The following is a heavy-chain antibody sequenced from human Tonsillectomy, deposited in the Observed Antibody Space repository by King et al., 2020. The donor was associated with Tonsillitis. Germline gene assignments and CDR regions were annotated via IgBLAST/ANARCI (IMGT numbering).Heavy chain of an antibody. CDR1: GGSISSYY. CDR2: IYYSGST. V-gene: IGHV4-59*01. CDR3: ARDWVGYCSSPSCPSYYGMDV. Sequence: QLQESGPGLVKPSETLSLTCTVSGGSISSYYWSWIRQPPGKGLEWIGYIYYSGSTNYNPSLKSRVTISVDTSKNQFSLKLSSVTAADTAVYYCARDWVGYCSSPSCPSYYGMDVWGQGTTVTVSS. J-gene: IGHJ6*02. D-gene: IGHD2-2*01.